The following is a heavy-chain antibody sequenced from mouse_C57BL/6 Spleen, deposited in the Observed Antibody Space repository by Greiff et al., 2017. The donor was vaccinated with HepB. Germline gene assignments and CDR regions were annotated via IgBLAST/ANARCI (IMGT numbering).Heavy chain of an antibody. CDR3: ARLAYSNYFDY. CDR1: GYTFTSYW. Sequence: QVHVKQPGAELVRPGSSVKLSCKASGYTFTSYWMHWVKQRPIQGLEWIGNIDPSDSETHYNQKFKDKATLTVDKSSSTAYMQLSSLTSEDSAVYYCARLAYSNYFDYWGQGTTLTVSS. D-gene: IGHD2-5*01. V-gene: IGHV1-52*01. J-gene: IGHJ2*01. CDR2: IDPSDSET.